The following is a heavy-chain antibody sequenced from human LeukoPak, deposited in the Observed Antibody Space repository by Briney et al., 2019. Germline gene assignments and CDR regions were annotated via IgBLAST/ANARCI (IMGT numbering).Heavy chain of an antibody. CDR3: ARCSSTSCYGSPDPDY. V-gene: IGHV3-21*01. CDR1: GFTFSSYS. D-gene: IGHD2-2*01. Sequence: GGSLRLSCAASGFTFSSYSMNWVRQAPGKGLEWVSSISSSSSYIYYADSVKGRFTISRDNAKNSLYLQMNSLRAEDTPVYYCARCSSTSCYGSPDPDYWGQGTLVTVSS. J-gene: IGHJ4*02. CDR2: ISSSSSYI.